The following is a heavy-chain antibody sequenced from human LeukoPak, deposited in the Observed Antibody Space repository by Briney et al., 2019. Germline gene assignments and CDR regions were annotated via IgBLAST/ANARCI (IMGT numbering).Heavy chain of an antibody. D-gene: IGHD1-26*01. V-gene: IGHV3-48*04. Sequence: GGSLRLSCAASGFTFSSYSMNWVRQAPGKGLEWVSYISSSSSPIYYADSVKGRFTISRDNAKNSLYLQMNNLRVEDTAVYYCARADSGSYFGLDYWGQGTLVTVSS. CDR3: ARADSGSYFGLDY. J-gene: IGHJ4*02. CDR1: GFTFSSYS. CDR2: ISSSSSPI.